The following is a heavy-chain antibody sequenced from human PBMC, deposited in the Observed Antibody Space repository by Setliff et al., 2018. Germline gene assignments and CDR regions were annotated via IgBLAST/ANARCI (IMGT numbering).Heavy chain of an antibody. D-gene: IGHD3-3*01. CDR2: IIPIFGTA. Sequence: SVKVSCMASGGTFSSYAISWVRQAPGQGLEWMGRIIPIFGTANYAQKFQGRVTITADKSTSTAYMELSSLRSEDTAVYYCASRRGLEWSLGAFDIWGQGTMVTVSS. CDR3: ASRRGLEWSLGAFDI. V-gene: IGHV1-69*06. J-gene: IGHJ3*02. CDR1: GGTFSSYA.